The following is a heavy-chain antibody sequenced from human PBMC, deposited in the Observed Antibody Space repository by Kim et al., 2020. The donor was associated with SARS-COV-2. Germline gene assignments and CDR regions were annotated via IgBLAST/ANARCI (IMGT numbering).Heavy chain of an antibody. Sequence: YPDSVRGRFPISRDYSENKVYLQMDSLSAGDTAVYYCARPSSSHFDFWGQGTLVSVSS. V-gene: IGHV3-33*01. CDR3: ARPSSSHFDF. J-gene: IGHJ4*02. D-gene: IGHD3-10*01.